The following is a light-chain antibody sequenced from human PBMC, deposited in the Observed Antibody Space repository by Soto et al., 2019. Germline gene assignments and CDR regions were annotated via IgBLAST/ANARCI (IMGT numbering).Light chain of an antibody. J-gene: IGKJ2*01. CDR3: QQYGSSLYT. Sequence: EIVLTQSPGTLSLSPGERATLSCRASQSVSSTHLAWYQQKPGQAPRLLMYGASSSATGIPDRFSGSGSGTDFTLTISRLETEDFAVYYCQQYGSSLYTFGQGTNLEIK. V-gene: IGKV3-20*01. CDR2: GAS. CDR1: QSVSSTH.